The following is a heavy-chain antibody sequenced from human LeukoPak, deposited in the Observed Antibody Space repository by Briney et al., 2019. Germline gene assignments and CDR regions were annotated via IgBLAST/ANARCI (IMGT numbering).Heavy chain of an antibody. CDR1: GGSFSGYY. J-gene: IGHJ4*02. CDR3: ARLWTPVDY. V-gene: IGHV4-34*01. CDR2: INHSGST. Sequence: SETLSLTCAVYGGSFSGYYWSWIRQPPGKGLEWIGEINHSGSTNYNPSLKSRVTISVDTSKNQFSLKLSSVAAADTAVYYCARLWTPVDYWGQGTLVTVSS. D-gene: IGHD1-1*01.